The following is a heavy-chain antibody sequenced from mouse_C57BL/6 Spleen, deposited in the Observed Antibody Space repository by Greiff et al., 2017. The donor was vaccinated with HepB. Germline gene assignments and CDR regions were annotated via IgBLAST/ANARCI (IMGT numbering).Heavy chain of an antibody. Sequence: EVQLVESGGGLVQPGGSLKLSCAASGFTFSDYYMYWVRQTPEKRLEWVAYISNGGGSTYYPDTVKGRFTISRDNAKNTLYLQMSRLKSEDTAMYYCARGWLPLFDYWGQGTTLTVSS. CDR1: GFTFSDYY. V-gene: IGHV5-12*01. CDR3: ARGWLPLFDY. J-gene: IGHJ2*01. CDR2: ISNGGGST. D-gene: IGHD2-3*01.